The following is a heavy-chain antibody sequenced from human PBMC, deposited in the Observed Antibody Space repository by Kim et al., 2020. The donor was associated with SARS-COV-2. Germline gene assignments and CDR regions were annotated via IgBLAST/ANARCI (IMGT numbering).Heavy chain of an antibody. D-gene: IGHD5-18*01. Sequence: SETLSLTCTVSGGSISSSSYYWGWIRQPPGKGREWMGSIYYSGITYNNPSLKSRGNISVDTSKNQFSLKVSSVTAADTAVYYCARLNLGASYGYDYYFDFWGQGTLVTVSS. CDR3: ARLNLGASYGYDYYFDF. CDR2: IYYSGIT. CDR1: GGSISSSSYY. J-gene: IGHJ4*02. V-gene: IGHV4-39*01.